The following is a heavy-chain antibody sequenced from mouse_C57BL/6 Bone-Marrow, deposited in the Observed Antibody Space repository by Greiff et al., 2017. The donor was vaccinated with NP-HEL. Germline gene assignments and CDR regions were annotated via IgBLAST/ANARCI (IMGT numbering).Heavy chain of an antibody. V-gene: IGHV5-6*01. CDR2: ISSGGSYT. CDR1: GFTFSSYC. Sequence: EVQLVESGGDLVKPGGSLKLSCAASGFTFSSYCMSWVRQTPDKRLVLVATISSGGSYTYYPVRVTGRFSLSRDHAKNTLYRQMSRLKSEDTAMYYCASPYEYDVAWFAYWGQGTLVTVSA. CDR3: ASPYEYDVAWFAY. J-gene: IGHJ3*01. D-gene: IGHD2-4*01.